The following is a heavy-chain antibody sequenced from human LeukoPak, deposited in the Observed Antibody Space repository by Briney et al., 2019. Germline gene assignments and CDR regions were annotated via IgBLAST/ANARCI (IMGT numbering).Heavy chain of an antibody. CDR3: ATDIRAVAGSTYFDY. Sequence: GASVKVSCKASGGTFNTISWLRQAPGQGLEWMGRIIPVLGVANYARNFQGRVTITADKSTSTAYLALSSLGSADTAVYYCATDIRAVAGSTYFDYWGQGTLVTVSS. CDR1: GGTFNT. V-gene: IGHV1-69*04. D-gene: IGHD6-19*01. J-gene: IGHJ4*02. CDR2: IIPVLGVA.